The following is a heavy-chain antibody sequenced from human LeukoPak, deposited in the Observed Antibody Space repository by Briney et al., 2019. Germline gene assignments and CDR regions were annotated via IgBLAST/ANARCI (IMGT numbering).Heavy chain of an antibody. CDR1: GYILSRYA. Sequence: ASVKVSCKASGYILSRYAMNWVRQAPGQRLEWMGWINAGNGNTKYSQKFQGRVTITRDTSASTAYMELSSLRSEDTAVYYCAADRMVRGVIINPPASGWGQGTLVTVSS. V-gene: IGHV1-3*01. J-gene: IGHJ4*02. CDR3: AADRMVRGVIINPPASG. D-gene: IGHD3-10*01. CDR2: INAGNGNT.